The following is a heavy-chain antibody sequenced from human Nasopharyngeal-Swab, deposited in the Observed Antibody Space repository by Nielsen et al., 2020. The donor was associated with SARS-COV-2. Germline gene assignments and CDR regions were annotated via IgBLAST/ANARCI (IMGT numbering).Heavy chain of an antibody. D-gene: IGHD1-26*01. Sequence: ASVKVSCKVSGYTLTELSMHWVRQAPGQRLEWMGWINAGNGNTKYSQKFQGRVTITRDTSASTAYMELSSLRSEDTAVYYCAREGPTWELLGGWGQGTLVTVSS. V-gene: IGHV1-3*01. J-gene: IGHJ4*02. CDR3: AREGPTWELLGG. CDR2: INAGNGNT. CDR1: GYTLTELS.